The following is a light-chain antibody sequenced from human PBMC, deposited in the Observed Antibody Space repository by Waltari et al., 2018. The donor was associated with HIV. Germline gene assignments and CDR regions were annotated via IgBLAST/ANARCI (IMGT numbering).Light chain of an antibody. CDR1: SRDIGTYQS. CDR3: SSYAGNNNYV. Sequence: QPALTQPPSASGSPGQSVTISCTGTSRDIGTYQSVSWYQQHPGRAPPLLIFEVNKRPSGVPERFSVSKSANTASLTVSGLQVADEADYYCSSYAGNNNYVVGTGTRVTV. J-gene: IGLJ1*01. V-gene: IGLV2-8*01. CDR2: EVN.